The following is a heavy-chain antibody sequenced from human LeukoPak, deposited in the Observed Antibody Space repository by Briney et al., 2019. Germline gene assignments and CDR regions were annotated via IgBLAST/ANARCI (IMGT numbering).Heavy chain of an antibody. CDR3: AKDFEVGGYFDY. CDR1: GFTFSSYA. CDR2: ISGSGGST. Sequence: GSLRLSCAASGFTFSSYAMSWVRPAPGKGLEWVSAISGSGGSTYYADSVKGRFTISRDNSKNTLYLQMNSLRAEDTAVYYCAKDFEVGGYFDYWGQGTLVTVSS. J-gene: IGHJ4*02. V-gene: IGHV3-23*01.